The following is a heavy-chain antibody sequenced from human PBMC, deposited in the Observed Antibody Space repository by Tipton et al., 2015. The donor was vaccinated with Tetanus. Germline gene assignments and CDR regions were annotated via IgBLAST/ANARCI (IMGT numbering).Heavy chain of an antibody. CDR1: GYTFTDYH. D-gene: IGHD3-10*01. V-gene: IGHV1-2*02. CDR3: ARDAGPAGGGSFDY. Sequence: QSGPEVKKPGASVKVSCKPSGYTFTDYHMQWVRQAPGQGLEWMGWIDPKSGDTDFAQKFQGRVTMTRDSSISTVYMELSRLRSDDTAVYYCARDAGPAGGGSFDYWGQGTLVTVAS. CDR2: IDPKSGDT. J-gene: IGHJ4*02.